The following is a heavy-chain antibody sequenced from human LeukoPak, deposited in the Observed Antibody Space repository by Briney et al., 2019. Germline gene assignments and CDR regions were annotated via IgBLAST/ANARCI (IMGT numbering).Heavy chain of an antibody. J-gene: IGHJ4*02. CDR2: IYYSGST. CDR1: GGSISSSSYY. Sequence: SETLSLTCTVSGGSISSSSYYWGWIRQPPGKGLEWIGSIYYSGSTYYNPSLKSRVTISVDTSKNQFSLKLSSMTAADTAVYYCARRRVAARRDFDYWGQGTLVTVSS. V-gene: IGHV4-39*07. D-gene: IGHD6-6*01. CDR3: ARRRVAARRDFDY.